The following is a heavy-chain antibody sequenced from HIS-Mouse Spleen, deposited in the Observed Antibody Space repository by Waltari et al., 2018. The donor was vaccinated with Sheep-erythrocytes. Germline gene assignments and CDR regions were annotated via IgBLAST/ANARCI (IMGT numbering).Heavy chain of an antibody. Sequence: ELQLVESGGGLVKPGGSLRLSCAASGFTFSSYSMSWCRQAPGKGLEWVSSISSSSSYIYYADSVKGRFTISRDNDKNSLYLQMNSLRAEDTAVYYCARVASGATFDYWGQGTLVTVSS. V-gene: IGHV3-21*01. CDR2: ISSSSSYI. D-gene: IGHD1-26*01. CDR1: GFTFSSYS. J-gene: IGHJ4*02. CDR3: ARVASGATFDY.